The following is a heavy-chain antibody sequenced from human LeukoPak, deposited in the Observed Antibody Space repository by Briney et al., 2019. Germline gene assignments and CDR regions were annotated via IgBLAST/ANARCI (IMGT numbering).Heavy chain of an antibody. CDR2: ISRDSAYM. V-gene: IGHV3-21*01. D-gene: IGHD6-6*01. J-gene: IGHJ6*04. Sequence: PGESLRLSCAASGFTFTTYDMNWVRQAPGKGLEWVSYISRDSAYMYLADSVKGRFTISRDNAKNSLYLQMNSLRGEDTAVYYCARDDASTARASGMDVWGEGTTVTVSS. CDR1: GFTFTTYD. CDR3: ARDDASTARASGMDV.